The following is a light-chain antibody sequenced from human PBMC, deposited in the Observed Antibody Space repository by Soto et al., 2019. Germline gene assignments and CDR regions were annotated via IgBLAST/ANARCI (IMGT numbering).Light chain of an antibody. V-gene: IGKV3-11*01. Sequence: EVVMTQSPGTLSVSLGESATLSCRASQSVDGYLAWYQQKPGQAPRLLIYGASTRATGVTARFSGSGSGTDFTLTISSLEPEDFAVYYCQQRSNWPPEITFGQGTRLEIK. CDR2: GAS. J-gene: IGKJ5*01. CDR3: QQRSNWPPEIT. CDR1: QSVDGY.